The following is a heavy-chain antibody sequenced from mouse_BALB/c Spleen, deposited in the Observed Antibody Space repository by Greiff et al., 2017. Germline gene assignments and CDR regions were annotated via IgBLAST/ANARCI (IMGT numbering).Heavy chain of an antibody. CDR2: IWAGGST. V-gene: IGHV2-9*02. CDR3: ARDRDSSGYWFAY. D-gene: IGHD3-2*01. Sequence: VHLVESGPGLVAPSQSLSITCTVSGFSLTSYGVHWVRQPPGKGLEWLGVIWAGGSTNYNSALMSRLSISKDNSKSQVFLKMNSLQTDDTAMYYCARDRDSSGYWFAYWGQGTLVTVSA. CDR1: GFSLTSYG. J-gene: IGHJ3*01.